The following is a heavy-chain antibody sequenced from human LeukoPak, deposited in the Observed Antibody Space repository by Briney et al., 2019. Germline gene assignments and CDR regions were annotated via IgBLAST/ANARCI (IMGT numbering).Heavy chain of an antibody. J-gene: IGHJ4*02. D-gene: IGHD5-18*01. V-gene: IGHV1-8*01. CDR1: GYTFTSYD. Sequence: ASVKVSCKASGYTFTSYDINWVRQATGQGLEWMGWMNPNSGNTGYAQKFQGRVTMTRNTSISTAYMELSSLRSDDTAVYYCAREVEYSISSLYFDYWGQGALVTVSS. CDR2: MNPNSGNT. CDR3: AREVEYSISSLYFDY.